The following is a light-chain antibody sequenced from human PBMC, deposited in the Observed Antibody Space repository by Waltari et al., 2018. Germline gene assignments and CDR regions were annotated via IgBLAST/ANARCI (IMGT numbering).Light chain of an antibody. J-gene: IGKJ3*01. CDR3: QQYNKWPPLFT. Sequence: RATLSCRASQSVSSNLAWYQQKPGQAPRLLIYGASTRATGIPARFSGSGSGTEFTLTISSLQSEDFAVYYCQQYNKWPPLFTFGPGTKVDIK. CDR1: QSVSSN. V-gene: IGKV3D-15*01. CDR2: GAS.